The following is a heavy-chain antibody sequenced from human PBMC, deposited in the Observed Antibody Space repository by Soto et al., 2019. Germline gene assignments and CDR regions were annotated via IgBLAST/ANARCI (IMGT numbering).Heavy chain of an antibody. CDR3: ATYDVGTIIQDY. CDR1: GGSFSCHS. D-gene: IGHD2-21*02. Sequence: PSETLSLTCAMYGGSFSCHSKSWVRQPPGKGLEWIGEIHHDGSTNYNPSLKSRVTISGDTSKNQFSLELSSLTAADTAVYYCATYDVGTIIQDYWGQGTLVTVS. V-gene: IGHV4-34*01. CDR2: IHHDGST. J-gene: IGHJ4*02.